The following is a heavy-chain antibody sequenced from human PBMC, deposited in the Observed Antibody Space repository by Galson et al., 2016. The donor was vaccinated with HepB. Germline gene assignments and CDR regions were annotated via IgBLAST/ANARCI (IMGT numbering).Heavy chain of an antibody. J-gene: IGHJ3*01. D-gene: IGHD3-3*01. CDR1: GFTVRTLY. CDR2: IHSGGST. Sequence: SLRLSCAASGFTVRTLYLSWVRQAPGKGLEWVSVIHSGGSTYHADSVKGRFTVSSDDSKNTVYLQMNSLRVEDTAIYYRAREGFNAFDVWGQGTVVTISS. V-gene: IGHV3-53*01. CDR3: AREGFNAFDV.